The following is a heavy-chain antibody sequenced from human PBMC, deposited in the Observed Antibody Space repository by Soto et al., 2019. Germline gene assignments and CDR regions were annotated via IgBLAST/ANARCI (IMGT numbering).Heavy chain of an antibody. Sequence: PVGSLRLSCAASGFTFSSYDMHWVRQATGKGLEWVSAIGTAGDTYYPGSVKGRFTISRENAKNSLYLQMNSLRAGDTAVYYCARADRNYYDSSGYYRSYYYGMDVWGQGTTVTVSS. J-gene: IGHJ6*02. CDR1: GFTFSSYD. D-gene: IGHD3-22*01. V-gene: IGHV3-13*01. CDR3: ARADRNYYDSSGYYRSYYYGMDV. CDR2: IGTAGDT.